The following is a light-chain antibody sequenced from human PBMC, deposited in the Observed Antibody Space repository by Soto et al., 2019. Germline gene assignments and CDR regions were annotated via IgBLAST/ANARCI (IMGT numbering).Light chain of an antibody. J-gene: IGKJ1*01. CDR3: QQYSSFWT. CDR2: KAS. Sequence: DIQMTQSPSTLSASEGKRATITSRPSQSINTWWAWYQQKPGKVPSLLIYKASNLGGGVPSRFSGSGSGTEFTLTISSLQPDDFATYYCQQYSSFWTFGQGTKVEIK. CDR1: QSINTW. V-gene: IGKV1-5*03.